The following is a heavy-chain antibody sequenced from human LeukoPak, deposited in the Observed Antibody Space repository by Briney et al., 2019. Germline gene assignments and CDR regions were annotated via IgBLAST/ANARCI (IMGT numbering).Heavy chain of an antibody. V-gene: IGHV3-53*01. CDR3: AKDSDGDYVLGGFDY. D-gene: IGHD4-17*01. CDR1: GFTVSSNY. CDR2: IYSGGST. J-gene: IGHJ4*02. Sequence: PGGSLRLSCAASGFTVSSNYMSWDRQAPGKGLEWVSVIYSGGSTYYADSVKGRFTISRENSKNTLYLQMNSLRAEDTAVYYCAKDSDGDYVLGGFDYWGQGTLVTVSS.